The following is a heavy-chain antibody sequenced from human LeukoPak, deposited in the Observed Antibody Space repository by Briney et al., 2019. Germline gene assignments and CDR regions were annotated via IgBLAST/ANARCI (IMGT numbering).Heavy chain of an antibody. CDR2: ISGSGGST. J-gene: IGHJ4*02. CDR3: AKDRTLYSSGYFDY. D-gene: IGHD3-22*01. V-gene: IGHV3-23*01. CDR1: GLTFRSYA. Sequence: GGSLRLPCAASGLTFRSYAMSWVRQAPGKGLEWVSAISGSGGSTYYADSVKGRFTIYRDNSKNTLYLQMNSLRAEDTAVYYCAKDRTLYSSGYFDYWGQGTLVTVYS.